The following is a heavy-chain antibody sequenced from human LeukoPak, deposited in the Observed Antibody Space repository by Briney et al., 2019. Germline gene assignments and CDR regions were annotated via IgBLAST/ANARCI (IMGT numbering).Heavy chain of an antibody. CDR1: GGSISSGGYY. Sequence: SQTLSLTCTVSGGSISSGGYYWSWIRQPPGKALEWIGYIYYSGTTYYNPSLKSRVTISVDTSKNQFSLRLSSVTAADTAVYYCASYGGSSRYFDYWGQGTLVTVSS. J-gene: IGHJ4*02. CDR3: ASYGGSSRYFDY. CDR2: IYYSGTT. V-gene: IGHV4-31*03. D-gene: IGHD4-23*01.